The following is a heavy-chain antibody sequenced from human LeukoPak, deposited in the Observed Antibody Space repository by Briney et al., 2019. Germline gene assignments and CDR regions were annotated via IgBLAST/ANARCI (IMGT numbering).Heavy chain of an antibody. V-gene: IGHV3-73*01. Sequence: GGSLRLSCAASGFTFSGSAMHWVRQASGKGLEWVGRIRSKANNYATTYAASVKGRFTISRDDSKNTAYLQMNSLKTEDTAMYYCTRPLVGAAWGQGTPVTVSS. CDR1: GFTFSGSA. CDR3: TRPLVGAA. D-gene: IGHD1-26*01. CDR2: IRSKANNYAT. J-gene: IGHJ5*02.